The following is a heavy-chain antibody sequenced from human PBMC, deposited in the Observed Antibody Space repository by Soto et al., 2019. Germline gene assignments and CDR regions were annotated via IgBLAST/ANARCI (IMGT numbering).Heavy chain of an antibody. Sequence: PSETLSLTCAVSGGSISSGGYSWSWIRQPPGKGLEWIGYIYHSGSTYYNPSLKSRVTISVDRSKNQFSLKLSSVTAADTAVYYSLAGSYPFYYYYGMDVWGQGTTVTAP. CDR2: IYHSGST. V-gene: IGHV4-30-2*01. D-gene: IGHD3-10*01. CDR3: LAGSYPFYYYYGMDV. J-gene: IGHJ6*02. CDR1: GGSISSGGYS.